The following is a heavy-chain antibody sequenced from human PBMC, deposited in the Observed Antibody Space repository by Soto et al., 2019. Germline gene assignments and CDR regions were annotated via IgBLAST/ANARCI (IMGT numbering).Heavy chain of an antibody. CDR3: SREANMVRGVMWEEYFDL. D-gene: IGHD3-10*01. J-gene: IGHJ2*01. Sequence: QVQLLQSGAEVKKPGASVKVSCKASGYTFTSYGISWVRQAPGQGLEWMGWISAYNGNTNYAQKLQGRVTMTTDTSTSTAYMELRSLRSDDTAVYYCSREANMVRGVMWEEYFDLWGRGTLVTVSS. V-gene: IGHV1-18*01. CDR1: GYTFTSYG. CDR2: ISAYNGNT.